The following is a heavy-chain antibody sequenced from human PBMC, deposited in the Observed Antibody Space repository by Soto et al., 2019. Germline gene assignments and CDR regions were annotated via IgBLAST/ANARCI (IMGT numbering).Heavy chain of an antibody. Sequence: SETLSLTCAVYGGSFSGYYWSWIRQPPGKGLEWIGEINHSGSTNYNPSLKSRVTISVDTSKNQFSLKLSSVTAADTAVYYCARLLRYYDGVPAFDIWGQGTMVTVSS. D-gene: IGHD3-22*01. J-gene: IGHJ3*02. CDR3: ARLLRYYDGVPAFDI. V-gene: IGHV4-34*01. CDR2: INHSGST. CDR1: GGSFSGYY.